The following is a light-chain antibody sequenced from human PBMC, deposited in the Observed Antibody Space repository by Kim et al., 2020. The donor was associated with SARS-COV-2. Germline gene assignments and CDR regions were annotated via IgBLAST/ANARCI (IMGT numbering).Light chain of an antibody. Sequence: GQAVTIACTGTSSDVGGYNYVSCYQQHPGKAPKLMIYDVSHRPSGVPDRFSGTKSDNTASLTISGLQAEDEADYYCCSYAGTSTSVFGTGTKVTVL. CDR2: DVS. J-gene: IGLJ1*01. CDR3: CSYAGTSTSV. CDR1: SSDVGGYNY. V-gene: IGLV2-11*01.